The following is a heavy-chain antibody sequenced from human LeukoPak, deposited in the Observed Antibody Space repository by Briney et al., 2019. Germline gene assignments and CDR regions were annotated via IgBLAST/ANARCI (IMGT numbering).Heavy chain of an antibody. V-gene: IGHV3-23*01. Sequence: PGGSLRLSCAASGFTFSNAWMSWVRQAPGKGLEWVCTVTNSGGSTYHADSVKGRFTISRDNSKNTLSLQMNSLRAEDTAVYYCAKHDYGDFTPSPFPIWGQGTLVTVSS. CDR2: VTNSGGST. CDR3: AKHDYGDFTPSPFPI. CDR1: GFTFSNAW. J-gene: IGHJ4*02. D-gene: IGHD4-17*01.